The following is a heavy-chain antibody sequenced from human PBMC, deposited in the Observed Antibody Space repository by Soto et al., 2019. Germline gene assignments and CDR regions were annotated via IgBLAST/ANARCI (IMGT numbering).Heavy chain of an antibody. V-gene: IGHV1-2*04. CDR3: ARGDSTDCSTGVCSFFYNHDMDV. Sequence: ASVKVSCKASGYGFTDYHIHWVPQAPGQGLEWLGRINPKSGGTSTAQKFQGWVTMTTDTSISTASMELTRLTSDDTAIYYCARGDSTDCSTGVCSFFYNHDMDVWG. J-gene: IGHJ6*02. D-gene: IGHD2-8*01. CDR1: GYGFTDYH. CDR2: INPKSGGT.